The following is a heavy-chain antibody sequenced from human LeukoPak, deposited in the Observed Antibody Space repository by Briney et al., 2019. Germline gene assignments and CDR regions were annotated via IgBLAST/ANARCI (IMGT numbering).Heavy chain of an antibody. J-gene: IGHJ4*02. CDR2: ISGSSSYI. V-gene: IGHV3-21*01. CDR1: GFTFSSYS. D-gene: IGHD3-22*01. Sequence: GSLRLSCAASGFTFSSYSMNWVRQAPGKGLEWVSSISGSSSYIYYADSVKGRFTISRDSAKNSLYLQMNSLRAEDTAVYYCAREVYSSGSYDYWGQGTLVTVSS. CDR3: AREVYSSGSYDY.